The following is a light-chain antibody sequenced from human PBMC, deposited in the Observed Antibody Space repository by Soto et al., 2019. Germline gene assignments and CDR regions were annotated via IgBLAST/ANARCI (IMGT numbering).Light chain of an antibody. CDR3: QQFSSYPLT. J-gene: IGKJ4*01. CDR1: QSVSNNY. CDR2: GAS. V-gene: IGKV3-20*01. Sequence: IVLTQSPGTLSLSPGDRATLSCRASQSVSNNYLAWYQQKPGQAPRLLIYGASNRATGIPDRFSGSGSGTDFTLTISRLEPEDFAVYYCQQFSSYPLTFGGGTKVDIK.